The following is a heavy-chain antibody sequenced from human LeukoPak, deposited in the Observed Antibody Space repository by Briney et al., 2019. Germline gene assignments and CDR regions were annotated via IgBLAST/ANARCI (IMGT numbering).Heavy chain of an antibody. V-gene: IGHV3-23*01. J-gene: IGHJ4*02. D-gene: IGHD5-18*01. CDR1: GFTFSSYA. CDR3: AKDEGYNYGSDY. CDR2: ISGSGGGT. Sequence: PGGSLRLSCAASGFTFSSYATSWVRQAPGKGLEWVSTISGSGGGTFYADSVKGRFTISRDNSKNKLYLEMNSPRAEDTAVYYCAKDEGYNYGSDYWGQGTLVTVSS.